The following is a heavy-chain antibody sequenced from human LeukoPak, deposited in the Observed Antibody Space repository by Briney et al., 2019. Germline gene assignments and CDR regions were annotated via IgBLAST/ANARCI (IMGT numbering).Heavy chain of an antibody. J-gene: IGHJ4*02. CDR2: ISGSGGST. D-gene: IGHD5-18*01. V-gene: IGHV3-23*01. CDR1: GFTFSSYA. CDR3: AKSGSGYSYGSNYYFDY. Sequence: GSLRLSCAASGFTFSSYAMSWVRQAPGKGLEWVSAISGSGGSTYYADSVKGRFTISRDNSKNTLYLQMNSLRAEDTAVYYCAKSGSGYSYGSNYYFDYWGQGTLVTVSS.